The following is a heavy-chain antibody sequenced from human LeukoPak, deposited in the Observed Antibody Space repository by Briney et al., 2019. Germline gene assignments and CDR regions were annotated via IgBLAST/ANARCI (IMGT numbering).Heavy chain of an antibody. CDR2: IYYSGST. V-gene: IGHV4-59*01. J-gene: IGHJ6*03. CDR3: TRGSIAYYYMDV. D-gene: IGHD3-22*01. Sequence: SETLSLTCAVYGGSFSSYYRSWIRQPPGKGLEWIGNIYYSGSTNYNPSLKSRVTISVDTSKNQFSLKLSSVTAADTAVYYCTRGSIAYYYMDVWGKGTTVTISS. CDR1: GGSFSSYY.